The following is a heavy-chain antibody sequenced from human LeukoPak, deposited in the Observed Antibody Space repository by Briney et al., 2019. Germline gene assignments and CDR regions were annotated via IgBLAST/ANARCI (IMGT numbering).Heavy chain of an antibody. CDR1: GYTFTGYY. Sequence: WPPVKVSCKASGYTFTGYYMHWVRQAPGKGLEWMGGFDPEDGEKVYAQKFQGRLTMTEDTSTDTAYMELSSLRSDDTAVYYCATDPVGYCSANGCYSVDYWGQGTLVTVSS. D-gene: IGHD2-15*01. CDR2: FDPEDGEK. CDR3: ATDPVGYCSANGCYSVDY. V-gene: IGHV1-24*01. J-gene: IGHJ4*02.